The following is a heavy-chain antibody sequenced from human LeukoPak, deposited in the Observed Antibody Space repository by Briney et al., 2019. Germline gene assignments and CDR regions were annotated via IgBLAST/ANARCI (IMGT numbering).Heavy chain of an antibody. CDR1: GDSISSYF. D-gene: IGHD3-10*01. V-gene: IGHV4-59*12. J-gene: IGHJ6*02. CDR3: AGYLLWFGPLPGDYYYGMDV. Sequence: PSETLSLTCSVSGDSISSYFWAWIRQPPGKGLEWIGYVCYNGTTNYNPSLRNRVAISIDTSKNQFSLKLSSVTAADTAVYYCAGYLLWFGPLPGDYYYGMDVWGQGTTVTVSS. CDR2: VCYNGTT.